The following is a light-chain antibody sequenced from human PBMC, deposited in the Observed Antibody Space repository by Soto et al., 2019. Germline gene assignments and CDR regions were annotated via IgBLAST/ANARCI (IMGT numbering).Light chain of an antibody. CDR2: KAS. J-gene: IGKJ4*01. Sequence: DSQMTQYPSTLSASVGDRVTITCRASQSISSWLAWYQQKPGKAPKLLISKASTLQSGVAPRFSGSGSGTEFPLTISSLQPDDFATDSCQQYESYPMTFGGGTKVEIK. CDR3: QQYESYPMT. CDR1: QSISSW. V-gene: IGKV1-5*03.